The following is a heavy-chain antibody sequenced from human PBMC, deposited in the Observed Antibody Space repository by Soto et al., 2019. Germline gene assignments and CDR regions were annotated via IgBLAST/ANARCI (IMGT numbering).Heavy chain of an antibody. J-gene: IGHJ4*02. CDR2: RYYSEST. CDR3: ARTKCSGGSCYSWSLDY. Sequence: SETLSLTCTVSGGSITTGGYYWSWIRQLPGKGLEWIGHRYYSESTYYNPSLKRQVSISLDTSKNQFSLKLSFVTAADTAMYYCARTKCSGGSCYSWSLDYWGQGTPVTVSS. CDR1: GGSITTGGYY. D-gene: IGHD2-15*01. V-gene: IGHV4-31*01.